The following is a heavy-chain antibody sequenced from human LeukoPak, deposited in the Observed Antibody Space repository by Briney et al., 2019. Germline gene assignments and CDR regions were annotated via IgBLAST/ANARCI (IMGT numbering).Heavy chain of an antibody. Sequence: SETLSLTCTVSGDSISNVNYFWGWFRQPPGKGLEWLGTISYSGNTYYSPSLKSRVTISIDTSKNQFSLKLSSVTAADTAIYYCACIHPGSWFDPWGQGTLVTVSS. CDR3: ACIHPGSWFDP. J-gene: IGHJ5*02. CDR2: ISYSGNT. CDR1: GDSISNVNYF. D-gene: IGHD2-21*01. V-gene: IGHV4-39*07.